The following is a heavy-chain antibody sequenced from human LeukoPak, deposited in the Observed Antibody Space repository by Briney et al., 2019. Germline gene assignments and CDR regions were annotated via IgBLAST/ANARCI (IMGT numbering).Heavy chain of an antibody. D-gene: IGHD6-19*01. CDR3: ASVPGYSSGWYYPLDI. Sequence: ASVKVSCKASGYTFTGYYMHWVRQAPGQGLAWLGWINPNSGGTNYAQKFQGRVTMTRDTSISTAYMELSRLRSDDTAVYYCASVPGYSSGWYYPLDIWGQGTMVTVFS. J-gene: IGHJ3*02. CDR1: GYTFTGYY. CDR2: INPNSGGT. V-gene: IGHV1-2*02.